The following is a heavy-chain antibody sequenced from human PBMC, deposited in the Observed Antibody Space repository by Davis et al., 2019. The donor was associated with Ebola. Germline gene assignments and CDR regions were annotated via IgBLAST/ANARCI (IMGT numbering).Heavy chain of an antibody. V-gene: IGHV3-48*02. CDR2: ISSSSTTK. CDR1: GFTFSSYS. D-gene: IGHD1-1*01. J-gene: IGHJ6*02. Sequence: GGSLRLSCAASGFTFSSYSMNWVRQAPGRGLEWVSYISSSSTTKYYADSVKGRFPISRDNAKNSLYLQMNSLRDEDTAVYYCARDLLEPLYYYYGMDVWGQGTTVTVSS. CDR3: ARDLLEPLYYYYGMDV.